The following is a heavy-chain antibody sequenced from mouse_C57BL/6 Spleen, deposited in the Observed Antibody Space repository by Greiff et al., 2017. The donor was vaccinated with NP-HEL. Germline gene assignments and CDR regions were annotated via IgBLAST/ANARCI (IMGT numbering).Heavy chain of an antibody. J-gene: IGHJ4*01. V-gene: IGHV1-50*01. D-gene: IGHD4-1*02. Sequence: QVQLQQPGAELVKPGASVKLSCKASGYTFTSYWMQWVKQRPGQGLEWIGEIDPSDSYTNYNQKFKGKATLTVDTSSSTAYMQLSSLTSEDSAVYYCARSAATGKRIWYAMDYWGQGASVTVSS. CDR2: IDPSDSYT. CDR3: ARSAATGKRIWYAMDY. CDR1: GYTFTSYW.